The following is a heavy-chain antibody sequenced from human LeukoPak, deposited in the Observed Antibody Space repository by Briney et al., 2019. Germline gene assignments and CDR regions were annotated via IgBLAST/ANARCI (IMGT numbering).Heavy chain of an antibody. D-gene: IGHD2-2*01. Sequence: ASVTVSCKASGYTFTGYYMHWVRQAPGQGLEWMGWINPNSGGTNYAQKFQGRVTMTRDTSISTAYMELSRLRSEDTAVYYCARGGGSSTADAFDIWGQGTMVTVSS. CDR3: ARGGGSSTADAFDI. V-gene: IGHV1-2*02. J-gene: IGHJ3*02. CDR2: INPNSGGT. CDR1: GYTFTGYY.